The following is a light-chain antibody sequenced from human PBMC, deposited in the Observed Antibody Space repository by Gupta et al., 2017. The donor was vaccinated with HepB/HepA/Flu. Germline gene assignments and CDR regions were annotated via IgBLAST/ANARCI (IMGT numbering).Light chain of an antibody. CDR3: MQALQTPLT. V-gene: IGKV2-28*01. Sequence: DNVITPAPLSLPGTPGEPASISCRSSQSLLHSNRYNYLDWYLQKPAQSPQLLIYLCANRPSGVPAGCSGSGSGTDFTMKISRGEDDDVVVYYYMQALQTPLTFGGGTKVEIK. CDR2: LCA. CDR1: QSLLHSNRYNY. J-gene: IGKJ4*01.